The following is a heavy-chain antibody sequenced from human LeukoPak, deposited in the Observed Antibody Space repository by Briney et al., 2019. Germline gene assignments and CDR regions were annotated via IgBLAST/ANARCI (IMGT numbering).Heavy chain of an antibody. CDR3: AKAFGPYYYYMDV. CDR2: IISDGSST. D-gene: IGHD3-16*01. CDR1: GFTFNNYW. J-gene: IGHJ6*03. Sequence: GGSLRLSCAASGFTFNNYWMHWVRQAPGKGLVWVSRIISDGSSTTYADSVKGRFTISRDNAKNSLYLQMNSLRAEDTALYYCAKAFGPYYYYMDVWGKGTTVTISS. V-gene: IGHV3-74*01.